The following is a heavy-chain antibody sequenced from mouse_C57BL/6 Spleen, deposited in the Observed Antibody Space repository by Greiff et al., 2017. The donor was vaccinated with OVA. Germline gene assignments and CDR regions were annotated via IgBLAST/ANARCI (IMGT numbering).Heavy chain of an antibody. J-gene: IGHJ1*03. Sequence: VKVVESGAELARPGASVKMSCKASGYTFTSYTMHWVKQRPGQGLEWIGYINPSSGYTKYNQKFKDKATLTADKSSSTAYMQLSSLTSEDSAVYYCARSGYGNYDWYFDVWGTGTTVTVSS. CDR2: INPSSGYT. V-gene: IGHV1-4*01. CDR1: GYTFTSYT. CDR3: ARSGYGNYDWYFDV. D-gene: IGHD2-10*02.